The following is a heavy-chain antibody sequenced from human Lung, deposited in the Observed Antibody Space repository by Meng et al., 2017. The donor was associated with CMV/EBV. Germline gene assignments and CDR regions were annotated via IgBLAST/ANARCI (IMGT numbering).Heavy chain of an antibody. CDR2: IYSGGST. CDR3: ASTPQRRTTYNDY. D-gene: IGHD2/OR15-2a*01. Sequence: GASLKISCAASGFTVSSNYMSWVRHAPGKGLEWVSVIYSGGSTYYADSVKGRFTISRDNSKNTLYLQMNSLRAEDTAVYYCASTPQRRTTYNDYWGQGTLVTVSS. CDR1: GFTVSSNY. V-gene: IGHV3-53*01. J-gene: IGHJ4*02.